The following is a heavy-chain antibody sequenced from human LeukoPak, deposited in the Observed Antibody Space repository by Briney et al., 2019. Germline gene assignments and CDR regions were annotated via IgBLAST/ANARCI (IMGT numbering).Heavy chain of an antibody. CDR1: GYTFTSYG. V-gene: IGHV1-18*01. J-gene: IGHJ5*02. CDR3: ASVSWNWGGWFDP. CDR2: ISAYNGNT. D-gene: IGHD7-27*01. Sequence: ASVKVSCKASGYTFTSYGISWVRQAPGQGLEWMGWISAYNGNTNYAQKFQGRVTMTRDTSISTAYMELSRLRSDDTAVYYCASVSWNWGGWFDPWGQGTLVTVSS.